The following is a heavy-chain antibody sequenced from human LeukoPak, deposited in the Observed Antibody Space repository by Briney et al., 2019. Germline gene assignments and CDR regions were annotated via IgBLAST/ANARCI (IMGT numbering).Heavy chain of an antibody. Sequence: GGSLRLSCAASGFTFSTYKMNWIRQAPGKGLEWVSYISSSASTIYYADSVKGRFTISRDNAKNSLYLQMNSLRAEDTAVYYCARYNTDSGSLTWGQGTLVTVSS. CDR3: ARYNTDSGSLT. J-gene: IGHJ5*02. D-gene: IGHD3-10*01. CDR2: ISSSASTI. CDR1: GFTFSTYK. V-gene: IGHV3-11*01.